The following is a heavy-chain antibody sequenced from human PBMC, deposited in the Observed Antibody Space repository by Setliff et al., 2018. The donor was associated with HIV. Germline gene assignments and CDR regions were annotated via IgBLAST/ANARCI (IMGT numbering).Heavy chain of an antibody. CDR2: IHVSGIT. CDR1: GDSITNYY. D-gene: IGHD3-22*01. CDR3: ARASYSYDSTGYLY. V-gene: IGHV4-4*09. J-gene: IGHJ4*02. Sequence: PSETLSLTCIASGDSITNYYWSWIRQPPGKGLELIGYIHVSGITAYNPSLKGRVTISVDTSRIQFSLKLTSVTSADTAIYYCARASYSYDSTGYLYWGQGTLVTVSS.